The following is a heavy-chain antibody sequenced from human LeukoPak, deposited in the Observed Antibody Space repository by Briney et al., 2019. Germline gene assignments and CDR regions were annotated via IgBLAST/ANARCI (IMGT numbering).Heavy chain of an antibody. J-gene: IGHJ6*02. V-gene: IGHV1-69*04. Sequence: IANYAQKFQGRVTITADKSTSTAYMELSSLRSEDTAVYYCARDSTRYYDFWSDYYYYGMDVWGQGTTVTVSS. D-gene: IGHD3-3*01. CDR3: ARDSTRYYDFWSDYYYYGMDV. CDR2: IA.